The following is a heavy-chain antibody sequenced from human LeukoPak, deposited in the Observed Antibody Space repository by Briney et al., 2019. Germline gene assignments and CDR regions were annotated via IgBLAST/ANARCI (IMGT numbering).Heavy chain of an antibody. J-gene: IGHJ4*02. V-gene: IGHV3-23*01. Sequence: PGGSLRLSCAASGFTFSNYAMTWVRQAPGKGLEWVSVISGSGGSTYYADSVKGRFTISRNIPKNTVSLQMNSLRAEDTAVYYCAYSRSSWHSYFDYWGQGTLVTVSS. CDR3: AYSRSSWHSYFDY. CDR1: GFTFSNYA. D-gene: IGHD6-13*01. CDR2: ISGSGGST.